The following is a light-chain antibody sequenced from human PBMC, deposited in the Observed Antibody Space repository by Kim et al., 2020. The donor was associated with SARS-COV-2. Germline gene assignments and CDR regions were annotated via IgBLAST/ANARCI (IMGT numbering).Light chain of an antibody. CDR1: QSVSSN. Sequence: EIVMTQSPATLSVSPGERATLSCRASQSVSSNLAWYQQKPGQAPRLLIFGASTRATGIPARFSGSGSGTEFTLTITSLQSEDCALYYCQQYNRWPPLTFGGGTKLEIK. CDR3: QQYNRWPPLT. CDR2: GAS. V-gene: IGKV3-15*01. J-gene: IGKJ4*01.